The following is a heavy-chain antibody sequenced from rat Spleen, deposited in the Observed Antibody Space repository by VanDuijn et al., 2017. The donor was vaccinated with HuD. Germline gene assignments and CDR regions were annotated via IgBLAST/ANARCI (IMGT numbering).Heavy chain of an antibody. CDR2: ISYEGSST. CDR1: GFTFNDYY. V-gene: IGHV5-22*01. D-gene: IGHD1-6*01. Sequence: EVQLVESGGGLVQPGRSLKLSCEASGFTFNDYYMAWVRQAPKKGLEWVASISYEGSSTYYPDSVKGRFTISRYNAKSTQYLQMDSLRSEDTATYYCARGYTTDYYYSYYFDYWGQGVMVTVSS. CDR3: ARGYTTDYYYSYYFDY. J-gene: IGHJ2*01.